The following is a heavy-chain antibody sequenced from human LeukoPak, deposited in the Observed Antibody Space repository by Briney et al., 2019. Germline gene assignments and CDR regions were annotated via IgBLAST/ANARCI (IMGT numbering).Heavy chain of an antibody. J-gene: IGHJ6*02. CDR2: VSWNSGSI. D-gene: IGHD2-2*01. V-gene: IGHV3-9*01. CDR3: AKDGSSTWSGSYYYTVWTS. Sequence: GGSLRLSCVASGFTFDDYAMHWVRQAPGKGLEWVSSVSWNSGSIGYADSVKGRFAISRDNAKNSLYLQMTRLRAEDTALYYCAKDGSSTWSGSYYYTVWTSGAKGPRSPSP. CDR1: GFTFDDYA.